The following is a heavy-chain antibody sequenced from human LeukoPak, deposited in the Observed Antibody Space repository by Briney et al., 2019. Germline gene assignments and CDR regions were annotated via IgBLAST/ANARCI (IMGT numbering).Heavy chain of an antibody. CDR2: IIPILGIA. V-gene: IGHV1-69*04. D-gene: IGHD3-9*01. Sequence: SVKVSFKCAGGAVSSYGISWVRQAPGQGLEWMGRIIPILGIANDSQKSQGRVTITADEYTRTAYMELSSLTSDHPAVYYCALWNYDILPGRDYYYYGMDVSGQGTTLTVSS. J-gene: IGHJ6*02. CDR1: GGAVSSYG. CDR3: ALWNYDILPGRDYYYYGMDV.